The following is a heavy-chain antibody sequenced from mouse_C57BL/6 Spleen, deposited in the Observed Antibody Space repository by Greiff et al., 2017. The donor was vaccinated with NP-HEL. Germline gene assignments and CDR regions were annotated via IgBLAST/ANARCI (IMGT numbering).Heavy chain of an antibody. CDR3: AREGELGLDY. Sequence: VQLQQSGPELVKPGASVKISCKASGYAFSSSWMNWVTQRPGKGLEWIGRIYPGDGDTNYNGKFKGKATLTADKSSSTAYMQLSSLTSEDSAVYFCAREGELGLDYWGQGTTLTVSS. D-gene: IGHD4-1*01. CDR2: IYPGDGDT. V-gene: IGHV1-82*01. CDR1: GYAFSSSW. J-gene: IGHJ2*01.